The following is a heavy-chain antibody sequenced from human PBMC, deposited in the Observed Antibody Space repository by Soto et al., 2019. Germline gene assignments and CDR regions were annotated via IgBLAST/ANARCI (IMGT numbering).Heavy chain of an antibody. J-gene: IGHJ4*02. CDR2: VFYTGFT. CDR1: GGSISGSYYY. Sequence: SETLSLTCAVSGGSISGSYYYWGWLRQSPGRGPEWIGSVFYTGFTSYNPSLESRVSVSVDTSKNQFSLKVSAVTAADTAVCYCASSQKGYNWNYFDHWGQGALVTVSS. V-gene: IGHV4-39*01. CDR3: ASSQKGYNWNYFDH. D-gene: IGHD1-20*01.